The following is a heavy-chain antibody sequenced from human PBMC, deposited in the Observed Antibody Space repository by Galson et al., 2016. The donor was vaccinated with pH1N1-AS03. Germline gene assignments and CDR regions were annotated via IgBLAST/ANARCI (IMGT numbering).Heavy chain of an antibody. J-gene: IGHJ6*02. V-gene: IGHV3-21*01. CDR1: GFTFRTYG. Sequence: SLRLSCAASGFTFRTYGMNWVRQAPGKGLEWVSSISSSSSYIYYADSVKGRLTISRDNARTSLYLQMNSLRAEDTAVYYWSRRSAAVSGTGCVDVWGQGTTVTVSS. CDR2: ISSSSSYI. D-gene: IGHD6-19*01. CDR3: SRRSAAVSGTGCVDV.